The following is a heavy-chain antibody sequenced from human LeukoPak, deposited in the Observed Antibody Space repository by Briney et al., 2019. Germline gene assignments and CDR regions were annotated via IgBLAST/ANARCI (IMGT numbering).Heavy chain of an antibody. Sequence: PSETLSLTCAVYGGSFSGYYWSWIRQPPGKGLEWIGEINHSGGTNYNPSLKRRVTISVDTSKNQFSLKLSSVTAADTAVYYCARKRVAAAVGNWFDPWGQGTLVTVSS. CDR1: GGSFSGYY. V-gene: IGHV4-34*01. D-gene: IGHD6-13*01. CDR2: INHSGGT. J-gene: IGHJ5*02. CDR3: ARKRVAAAVGNWFDP.